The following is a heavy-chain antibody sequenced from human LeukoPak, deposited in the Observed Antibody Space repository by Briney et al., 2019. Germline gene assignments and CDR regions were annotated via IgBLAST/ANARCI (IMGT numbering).Heavy chain of an antibody. J-gene: IGHJ4*02. V-gene: IGHV4-4*07. CDR1: GGSVSSYS. Sequence: PSETLSLTCTVSGGSVSSYSWSWIRQPAGKGLEWIGRIYASGSTYYNPSLKSRVTISVDTSKNQFSLKLSSVTAADTAVYYCARVADSSGWYGGLFDYWGQGTLVTVSS. CDR2: IYASGST. CDR3: ARVADSSGWYGGLFDY. D-gene: IGHD6-19*01.